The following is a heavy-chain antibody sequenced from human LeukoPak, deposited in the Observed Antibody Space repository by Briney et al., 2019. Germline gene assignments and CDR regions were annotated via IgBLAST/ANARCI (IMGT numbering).Heavy chain of an antibody. CDR3: ARDRRMSKYYYDSGGYYDY. CDR2: INPNSGGT. CDR1: GYTFTGYY. J-gene: IGHJ4*02. Sequence: ASVKVSCKASGYTFTGYYMHWVRQAPGQGLEWMGRINPNSGGTNYAQKFQGRVTMTRDTSISTAYMELSRLRSDDTAVYYCARDRRMSKYYYDSGGYYDYWGQGTLVTVSS. D-gene: IGHD3-22*01. V-gene: IGHV1-2*06.